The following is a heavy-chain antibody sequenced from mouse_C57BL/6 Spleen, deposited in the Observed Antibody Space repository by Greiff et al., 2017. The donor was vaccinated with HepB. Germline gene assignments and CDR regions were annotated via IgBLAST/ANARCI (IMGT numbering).Heavy chain of an antibody. CDR2: ISGGGGNT. Sequence: EVQLVESGGGLVKPGGSLKLSCAASGFTFSSYTMSWVRQTPEKRLEWVATISGGGGNTYYPDSVKGRFTISRDNAKNTLYLQMSSLRSEDTALYYCARQGGGGLYFDYWGQGTTLTVSS. D-gene: IGHD3-1*01. V-gene: IGHV5-9*01. CDR1: GFTFSSYT. J-gene: IGHJ2*01. CDR3: ARQGGGGLYFDY.